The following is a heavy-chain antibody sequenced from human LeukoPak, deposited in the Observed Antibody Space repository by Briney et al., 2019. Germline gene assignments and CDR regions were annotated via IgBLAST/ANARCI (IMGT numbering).Heavy chain of an antibody. CDR3: ARPDSSSSWYYFDY. CDR2: INHSGST. V-gene: IGHV4-34*01. J-gene: IGHJ4*02. Sequence: SETLSLTCAVYGGSFSGYYWSWIRQPPGKGLEWIGEINHSGSTNYNPSLKSRVTISVDTSKNQFSLKLSSVTAADTAVYYCARPDSSSSWYYFDYWGQGTLVTVSS. CDR1: GGSFSGYY. D-gene: IGHD6-13*01.